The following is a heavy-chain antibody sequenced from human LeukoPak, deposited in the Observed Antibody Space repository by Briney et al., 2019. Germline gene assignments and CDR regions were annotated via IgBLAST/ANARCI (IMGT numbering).Heavy chain of an antibody. Sequence: ASETLSLTCTVSGYSISSGYYWSWIRQPPGKGLEWIGYIYYSGSTNYNPSLKSRVTISVDTSKNQFSLKLSSVTAADTAVYYCARSNIWFGELLGYYYYMDVWGKGTTVTISS. CDR1: GYSISSGYY. V-gene: IGHV4-61*01. D-gene: IGHD3-10*01. J-gene: IGHJ6*03. CDR3: ARSNIWFGELLGYYYYMDV. CDR2: IYYSGST.